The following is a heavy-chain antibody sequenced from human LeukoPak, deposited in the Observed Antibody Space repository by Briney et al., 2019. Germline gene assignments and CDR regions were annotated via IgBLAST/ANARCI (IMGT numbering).Heavy chain of an antibody. V-gene: IGHV4-4*09. CDR3: ARKDGDY. Sequence: SETLSLTCTVSGGSISSYYWSWIRQPPGKGLEWIGYIFTSGNTNYNPSLKSRVTISADTSKNQFSLKLSSVTAADTAVYYCARKDGDYWGQGTLVTVSS. CDR1: GGSISSYY. J-gene: IGHJ4*02. CDR2: IFTSGNT.